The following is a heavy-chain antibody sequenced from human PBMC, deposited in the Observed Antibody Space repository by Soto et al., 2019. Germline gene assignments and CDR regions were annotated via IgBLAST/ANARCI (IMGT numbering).Heavy chain of an antibody. CDR2: IWYDGSNK. J-gene: IGHJ6*02. Sequence: GGSLRLSCAASGFTFSSYGMHWVRQAPGKGLEWVAVIWYDGSNKYYADSVKGRFTISRDNSKNTLYLQMNSLRAKDTAVYCCARGRVAYYYYYYGXDGWGQGTMVTVSS. V-gene: IGHV3-33*01. CDR1: GFTFSSYG. CDR3: ARGRVAYYYYYYGXDG. D-gene: IGHD3-10*01.